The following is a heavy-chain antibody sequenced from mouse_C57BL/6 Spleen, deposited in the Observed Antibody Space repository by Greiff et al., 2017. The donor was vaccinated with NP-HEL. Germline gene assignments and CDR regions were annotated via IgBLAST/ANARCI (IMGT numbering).Heavy chain of an antibody. CDR2: TNPTNGRT. Sequence: VQLQQSGAELVKAGASVKMSCKASGYTFTSYWMHWVKQRLGQGLEWFAETNPTNGRTYYNEKFKSKDTLTVDKSSSTAYMLLSGPTFEDSAVYYCARIKMIVATYFDYWGQGTTLTVSS. CDR1: GYTFTSYW. J-gene: IGHJ2*01. V-gene: IGHV1S81*02. CDR3: ARIKMIVATYFDY. D-gene: IGHD1-1*01.